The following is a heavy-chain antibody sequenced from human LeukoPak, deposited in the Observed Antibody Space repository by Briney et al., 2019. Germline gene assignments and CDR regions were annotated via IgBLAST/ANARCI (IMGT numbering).Heavy chain of an antibody. CDR2: INHSGST. CDR3: ARVDYGDYSKDFDH. D-gene: IGHD4-17*01. J-gene: IGHJ4*02. Sequence: SEILSLTCAVYGGSFSGYYWSWIRQPPGKGLEWIGEINHSGSTNYNPSLKSRVTMSVDTSKNQFSLKVNSMTAADTAVYYCARVDYGDYSKDFDHWGQGTLVTVSS. CDR1: GGSFSGYY. V-gene: IGHV4-34*01.